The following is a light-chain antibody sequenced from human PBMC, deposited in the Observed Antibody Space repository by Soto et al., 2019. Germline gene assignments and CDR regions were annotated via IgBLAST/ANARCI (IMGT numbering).Light chain of an antibody. CDR3: QQYGSSPWT. CDR2: LAS. Sequence: EIVLTQSPGTLSLSLGERATLSCRASQSITNNYLSWYQQKPGQAPRLLIYLASNRAAGIPDRFSGSGSGADFTLTINSLEPEDFAVYHCQQYGSSPWTFGQGTKVDIK. CDR1: QSITNNY. V-gene: IGKV3-20*01. J-gene: IGKJ1*01.